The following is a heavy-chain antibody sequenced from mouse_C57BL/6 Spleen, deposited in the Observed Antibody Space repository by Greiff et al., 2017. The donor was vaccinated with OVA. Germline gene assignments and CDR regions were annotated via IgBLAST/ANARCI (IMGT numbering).Heavy chain of an antibody. Sequence: EVHLVESEGGLVQPGRSMKLSCTASGFTFSDYYMAWVRQVPEKGLEWVANINYDGSSTYYLDSLKSRFIISRDNAKNILYLQMSSLKSEDTATYYCARAFTTVAYFDYWGQGTTLTVSS. V-gene: IGHV5-16*01. CDR2: INYDGSST. CDR3: ARAFTTVAYFDY. CDR1: GFTFSDYY. D-gene: IGHD1-1*01. J-gene: IGHJ2*01.